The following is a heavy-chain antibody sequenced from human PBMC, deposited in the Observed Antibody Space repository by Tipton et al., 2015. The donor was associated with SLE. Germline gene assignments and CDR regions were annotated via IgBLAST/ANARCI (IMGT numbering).Heavy chain of an antibody. CDR1: GFSISTYA. CDR2: ISGSGENT. D-gene: IGHD4-23*01. Sequence: SLRLSCAASGFSISTYAMNWVRQAPGKGLEWVSSISGSGENTYYADSVKGRFTISRDNSKNTLYLQMNSLRAEDTAVYYCARAYGGSDYWGQGTLVTVSS. V-gene: IGHV3-23*01. CDR3: ARAYGGSDY. J-gene: IGHJ4*02.